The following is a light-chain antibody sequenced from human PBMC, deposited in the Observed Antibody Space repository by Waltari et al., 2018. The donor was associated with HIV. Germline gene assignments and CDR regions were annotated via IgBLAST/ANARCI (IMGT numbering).Light chain of an antibody. Sequence: SYDLTQPLSVSVALGHTATITWGGHTIGRQHVCWYQPRPGQAPVLIISRDNTRPAGSPERFSGSNSGNTATLTIRRAQAGDEADYYCQVRVSNSVVFGGGTNLTVL. CDR2: RDN. V-gene: IGLV3-9*01. CDR1: TIGRQH. CDR3: QVRVSNSVV. J-gene: IGLJ2*01.